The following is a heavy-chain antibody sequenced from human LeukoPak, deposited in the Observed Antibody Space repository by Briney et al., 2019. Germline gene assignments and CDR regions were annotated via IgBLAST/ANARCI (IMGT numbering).Heavy chain of an antibody. Sequence: GGSLRLSCAASGFIFDNYGMTWVRQAPGKGLEWVSGINWNGNSKGYADSAKGRFTISRDNAENSLYLQMNSLRVEDTALYYCARVHGSTGYLSWFDPWGQGTLVTVSS. J-gene: IGHJ5*02. D-gene: IGHD3-22*01. CDR1: GFIFDNYG. CDR3: ARVHGSTGYLSWFDP. CDR2: INWNGNSK. V-gene: IGHV3-20*04.